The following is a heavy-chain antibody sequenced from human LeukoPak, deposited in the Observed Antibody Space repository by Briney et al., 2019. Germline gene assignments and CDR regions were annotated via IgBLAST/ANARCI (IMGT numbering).Heavy chain of an antibody. CDR3: ARDEMGVDGSGSYLNAFDI. CDR2: IYYSGST. Sequence: SETLSLTCTVSGGSISSSSYYWGWIRQPPGKGLEWIGSIYYSGSTYYNPSLKSRVTISVDTSKNQFSLKLSSVTAADTAVYYCARDEMGVDGSGSYLNAFDIWGQGTMVTVSS. CDR1: GGSISSSSYY. D-gene: IGHD3-10*01. J-gene: IGHJ3*02. V-gene: IGHV4-39*07.